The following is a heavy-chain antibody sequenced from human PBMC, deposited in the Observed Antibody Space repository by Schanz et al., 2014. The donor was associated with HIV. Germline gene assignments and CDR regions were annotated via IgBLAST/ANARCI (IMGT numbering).Heavy chain of an antibody. CDR3: AKPEYDSRGSSQSHFDY. D-gene: IGHD3-22*01. Sequence: QEQLVESGGGVVQPGRSLRLSCAASGFTYRNYGMHWVRQAPGKGLEWVAVIWVDGTSKFYADSVKGRFIISRDNSKNTLYLQMTTLRIDDTAVYYCAKPEYDSRGSSQSHFDYWGQGTLVTVSS. J-gene: IGHJ4*02. V-gene: IGHV3-33*06. CDR1: GFTYRNYG. CDR2: IWVDGTSK.